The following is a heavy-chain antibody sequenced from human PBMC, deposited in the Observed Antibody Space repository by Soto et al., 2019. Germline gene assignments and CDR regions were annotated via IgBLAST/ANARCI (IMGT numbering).Heavy chain of an antibody. Sequence: GGSLRLSCVASGFTFSSYWMHWVRQAPGKGLVWVSRINPDGSSTSYADSVKGRFTISRDNAKNTLYLQMNSLRAEDTAVYYCARESTVSYYMDVWGKGTTVTVSS. D-gene: IGHD4-17*01. CDR3: ARESTVSYYMDV. J-gene: IGHJ6*03. CDR1: GFTFSSYW. CDR2: INPDGSST. V-gene: IGHV3-74*01.